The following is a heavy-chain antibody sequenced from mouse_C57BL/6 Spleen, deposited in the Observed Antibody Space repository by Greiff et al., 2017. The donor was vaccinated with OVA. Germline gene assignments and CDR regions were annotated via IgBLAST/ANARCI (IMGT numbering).Heavy chain of an antibody. J-gene: IGHJ4*01. V-gene: IGHV5-12*01. CDR3: ARRAYDYDVDYAMDY. CDR1: GFTFSDYY. D-gene: IGHD2-4*01. Sequence: EVHLVESGGGLVQPGGSLKLSCAASGFTFSDYYMYWVRQTPEKRLEWVAYISNGGGSTYYPDTVKGRFTISRDNAKNTLYLQMSRLKSEDTAMYYCARRAYDYDVDYAMDYWGQGTSVTVSS. CDR2: ISNGGGST.